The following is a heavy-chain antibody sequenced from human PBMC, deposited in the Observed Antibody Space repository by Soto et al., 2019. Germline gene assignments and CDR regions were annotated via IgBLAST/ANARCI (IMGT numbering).Heavy chain of an antibody. V-gene: IGHV3-7*01. CDR3: VRDDPGLGMDY. J-gene: IGHJ4*02. D-gene: IGHD1-26*01. CDR1: GFTFSSDW. CDR2: INQDGSGS. Sequence: GGSLRLCCAGSGFTFSSDWMSWVRQAPGKGLGWVSDINQDGSGSSYGDSVRGRFTLSRDNAENTLYLQMNSLRAEDTAVYFCVRDDPGLGMDYWGLGTLVTVSS.